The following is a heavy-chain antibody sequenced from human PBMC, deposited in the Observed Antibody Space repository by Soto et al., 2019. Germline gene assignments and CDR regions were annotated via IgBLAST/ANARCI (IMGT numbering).Heavy chain of an antibody. V-gene: IGHV3-33*01. CDR3: ARGGGYSGYDLDY. CDR1: GFTFSSYG. J-gene: IGHJ4*02. Sequence: QVQLVESGGGVVQPGRSLRLSCAASGFTFSSYGMHWVRQAPGKGLEWVAVIWYDGSNKYYADSVKGRFTISRDNSKITLYLQMNSLRAEDTAVYYCARGGGYSGYDLDYWGQGTLVTVSS. CDR2: IWYDGSNK. D-gene: IGHD5-12*01.